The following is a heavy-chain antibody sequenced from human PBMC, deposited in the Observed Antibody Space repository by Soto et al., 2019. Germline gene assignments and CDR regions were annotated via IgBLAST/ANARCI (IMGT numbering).Heavy chain of an antibody. D-gene: IGHD2-15*01. V-gene: IGHV1-18*01. CDR1: GYTFTSYG. J-gene: IGHJ4*02. CDR3: ARDLGDIVVVVAARYYFDY. CDR2: ISAYNGNT. Sequence: ASVKVSCKASGYTFTSYGISWVRQAPGQGLEWMGWISAYNGNTNYAQKLQGRVTMTTDTSTSTAYMELRSLRSDDTAVYYCARDLGDIVVVVAARYYFDYWGQGTLVTVSS.